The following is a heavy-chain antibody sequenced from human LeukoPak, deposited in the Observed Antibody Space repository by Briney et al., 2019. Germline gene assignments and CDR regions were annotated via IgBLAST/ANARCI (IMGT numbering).Heavy chain of an antibody. D-gene: IGHD3-22*01. Sequence: AGGSLRLSCAASGFTFSSYWMSWVRQAPGKGLEWVANIKQDGSEKYYVDSVKGRFTISRDNAKNSLYLQMNSLRAEDTAVYYCARETPLKYYYDSSGSSLFDYWGQGTLVTVSS. J-gene: IGHJ4*02. V-gene: IGHV3-7*01. CDR2: IKQDGSEK. CDR3: ARETPLKYYYDSSGSSLFDY. CDR1: GFTFSSYW.